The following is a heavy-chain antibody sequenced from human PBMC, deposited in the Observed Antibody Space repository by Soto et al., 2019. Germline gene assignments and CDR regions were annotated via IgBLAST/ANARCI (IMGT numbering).Heavy chain of an antibody. Sequence: EVQLVESGGGLVQPGGSLRLSCAASGFTFSSYWMHWVRQAPGKGLVWVSRINRDGSSTSYSDSVKGRFTISRDNAKNTLYLQMNSLRAEDTAVYYCAKGGSGIMDVWGQGTTVTVSS. D-gene: IGHD3-10*01. CDR1: GFTFSSYW. CDR2: INRDGSST. CDR3: AKGGSGIMDV. V-gene: IGHV3-74*01. J-gene: IGHJ6*02.